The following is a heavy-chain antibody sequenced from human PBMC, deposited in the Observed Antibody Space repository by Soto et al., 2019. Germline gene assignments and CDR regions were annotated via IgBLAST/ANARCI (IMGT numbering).Heavy chain of an antibody. Sequence: SETLSLTCTVSGGSISSYYWIWIRQPPGKGLEWIGYIYYSGSTNYNPSLKSRVTISVDTSKNQFSLKLSSVTAADTAVYYCARVASEYYYDSSGYYFAFDIWGKGTMVTVSS. D-gene: IGHD3-22*01. CDR3: ARVASEYYYDSSGYYFAFDI. V-gene: IGHV4-59*01. J-gene: IGHJ3*02. CDR1: GGSISSYY. CDR2: IYYSGST.